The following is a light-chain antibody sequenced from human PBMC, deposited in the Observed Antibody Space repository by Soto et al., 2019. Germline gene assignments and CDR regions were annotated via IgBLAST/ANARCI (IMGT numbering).Light chain of an antibody. CDR1: QSISSY. CDR2: DAS. Sequence: EVVLTQSPDTLSLPPGERATLSCRASQSISSYLAWYQQKPGQAPRLLIYDASSRATGIPARFSGSGSGTDFTLTISSLEPEDFAVYYCQQYNNWPQTFGQGTKLEIK. J-gene: IGKJ2*01. CDR3: QQYNNWPQT. V-gene: IGKV3-11*01.